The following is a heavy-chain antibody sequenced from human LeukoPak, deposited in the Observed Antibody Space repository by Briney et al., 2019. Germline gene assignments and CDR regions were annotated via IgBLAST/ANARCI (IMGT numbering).Heavy chain of an antibody. CDR3: ARVGTSDIDY. CDR1: GYTFTIYG. V-gene: IGHV1-18*01. J-gene: IGHJ4*02. Sequence: ASVKVSCKASGYTFTIYGISWVRQAPGQGLEWMGWISAYNGNTHYAQKFQGRVTMTTDTSTSTAYMELRSLRSEDTAVYYCARVGTSDIDYWGQGTLVTVSS. D-gene: IGHD3-9*01. CDR2: ISAYNGNT.